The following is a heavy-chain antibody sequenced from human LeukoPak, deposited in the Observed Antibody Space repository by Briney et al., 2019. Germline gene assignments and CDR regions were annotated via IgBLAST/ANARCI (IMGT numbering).Heavy chain of an antibody. J-gene: IGHJ4*02. D-gene: IGHD5-12*01. Sequence: PSETLSLTCTVSGYSISSGYYWGWIRQPPGKGLEWIGSIYHSGSTYYNPSLKSRVTISVDTSKNQFSLKLSSVTAADTAVCYCARGGGYSGYAPDYWGQGTLVTVSS. CDR1: GYSISSGYY. V-gene: IGHV4-38-2*02. CDR3: ARGGGYSGYAPDY. CDR2: IYHSGST.